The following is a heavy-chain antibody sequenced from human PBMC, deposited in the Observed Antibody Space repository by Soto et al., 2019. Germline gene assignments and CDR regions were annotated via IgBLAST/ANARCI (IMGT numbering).Heavy chain of an antibody. V-gene: IGHV4-30-4*01. CDR2: IYYSGST. D-gene: IGHD2-21*01. J-gene: IGHJ3*02. CDR3: ARVKVIYGDAFDI. CDR1: GGSISSGDYY. Sequence: SETLSLTCTVSGGSISSGDYYWSWIRQPPGKGLEWIGYIYYSGSTYYNPSLKSRVTISVDTSKNQFSLKLSSVTAADTAVYYCARVKVIYGDAFDIWGQGTMVTVSS.